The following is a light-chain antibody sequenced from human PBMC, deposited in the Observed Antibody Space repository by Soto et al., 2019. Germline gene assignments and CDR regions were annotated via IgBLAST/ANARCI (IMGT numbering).Light chain of an antibody. V-gene: IGLV2-23*01. CDR1: SGDVGTYNF. Sequence: QSVLTQPASVSGSPGQSITISCTGTSGDVGTYNFVSWYQHHPVKAPKLMIYEGNKRPSGVSNRFSGSRSGNTASLTISGLQAEDEADYYCCSYTDGSSLLFGGGTQLTVL. CDR2: EGN. J-gene: IGLJ3*02. CDR3: CSYTDGSSLL.